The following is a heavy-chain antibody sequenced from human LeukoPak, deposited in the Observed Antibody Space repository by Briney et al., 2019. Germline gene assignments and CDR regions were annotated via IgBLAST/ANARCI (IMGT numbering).Heavy chain of an antibody. CDR3: ARSCRDGYRDFDY. V-gene: IGHV5-51*01. D-gene: IGHD5-24*01. CDR2: IYPGDSDT. Sequence: SGESLKISCKGSGYSFTSYWIGWVRQMPGKGLEWMGIIYPGDSDTRYSPSFQGQVTISADKSIGTAYLQWSSLKASDTAMYYCARSCRDGYRDFDYWGQGTLVTVSS. CDR1: GYSFTSYW. J-gene: IGHJ4*02.